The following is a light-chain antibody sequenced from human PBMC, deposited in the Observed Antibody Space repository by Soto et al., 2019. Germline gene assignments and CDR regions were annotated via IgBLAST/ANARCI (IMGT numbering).Light chain of an antibody. J-gene: IGKJ5*01. Sequence: IVLTQSPGTVSLSPGDRATLSCRAIQNIGYNYLAWYQQKPGQAPRLLIYDASRRATGIPERFSGSGSGTDFTLTISSLQSEDFAVYYCQQYNTWPPITFGQGTRLEIK. CDR3: QQYNTWPPIT. CDR2: DAS. V-gene: IGKV3-20*01. CDR1: QNIGYNY.